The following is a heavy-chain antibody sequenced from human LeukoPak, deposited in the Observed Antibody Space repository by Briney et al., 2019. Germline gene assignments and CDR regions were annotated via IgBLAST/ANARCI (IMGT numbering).Heavy chain of an antibody. V-gene: IGHV3-48*02. Sequence: PGGSLRLSCAASAFAFSSYSMTWLRQAPGKGLEWLSYISYSSSTIFYAESVKGRFTISRNNAKNSLYLRMNSLRDEDTAVYYCASAGSTTLSRWFDHWGQGSLVTVSS. CDR2: ISYSSSTI. J-gene: IGHJ5*02. CDR3: ASAGSTTLSRWFDH. CDR1: AFAFSSYS. D-gene: IGHD2/OR15-2a*01.